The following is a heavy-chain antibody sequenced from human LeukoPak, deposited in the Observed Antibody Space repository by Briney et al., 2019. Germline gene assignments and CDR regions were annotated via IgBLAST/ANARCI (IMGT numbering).Heavy chain of an antibody. J-gene: IGHJ3*02. CDR2: TFYRSKWYN. Sequence: SQTLSLTCAISGDSVSSNSVAWNWIRQSPSRGLEWLGRTFYRSKWYNDYAVSVKSRITINPGTSKNQFSLQLSSVTPEDTAVYYCARGKYSAFDIWGQGTMVTVSS. CDR1: GDSVSSNSVA. D-gene: IGHD2-15*01. CDR3: ARGKYSAFDI. V-gene: IGHV6-1*01.